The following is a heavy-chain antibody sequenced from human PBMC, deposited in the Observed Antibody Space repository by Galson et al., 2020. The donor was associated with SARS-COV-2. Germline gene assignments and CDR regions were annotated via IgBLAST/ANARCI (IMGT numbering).Heavy chain of an antibody. D-gene: IGHD3-16*01. Sequence: SQASETLSLTCAVYGGSFSGYYWSWLRQPPGKGLEWIGEINHSGSTNYNPSLKSRVTISVDTSKNQFSLKLSSVTAADTAVYYCARGLRGVRANNWFDPWGQGTLVTVSS. CDR3: ARGLRGVRANNWFDP. V-gene: IGHV4-34*01. CDR1: GGSFSGYY. J-gene: IGHJ5*02. CDR2: INHSGST.